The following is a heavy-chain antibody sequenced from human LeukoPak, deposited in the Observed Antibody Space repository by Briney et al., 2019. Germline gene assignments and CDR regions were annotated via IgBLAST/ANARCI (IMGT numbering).Heavy chain of an antibody. CDR2: IDYAETDK. CDR3: ARGGGAVPYIRNALDM. D-gene: IGHD3-16*01. CDR1: GFTFSDHY. J-gene: IGHJ3*02. Sequence: PGGSLRLSCAVSGFTFSDHYMDWVRQAAGKGLEWVAAIDYAETDKFYTDSVKGRFTISRDNSKSTLDLQMHSLRSEDTAVYYCARGGGAVPYIRNALDMWGQGTMVTVSS. V-gene: IGHV3-33*08.